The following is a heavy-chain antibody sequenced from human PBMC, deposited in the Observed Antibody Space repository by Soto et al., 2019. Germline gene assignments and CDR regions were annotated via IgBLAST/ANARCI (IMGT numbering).Heavy chain of an antibody. CDR2: INPSIGGT. V-gene: IGHV1-46*01. D-gene: IGHD2-2*01. J-gene: IGHJ3*02. Sequence: QVQLVQSGAEVKKPGASVKVSCKASGYTLTSYYMHWVRQAPGQGLEWMGIINPSIGGTSFAQKFLGRVTMTRDTATSTVYMELSSLRSEDTAMDYCARENQQYGFDIWGLGTMVIVSS. CDR1: GYTLTSYY. CDR3: ARENQQYGFDI.